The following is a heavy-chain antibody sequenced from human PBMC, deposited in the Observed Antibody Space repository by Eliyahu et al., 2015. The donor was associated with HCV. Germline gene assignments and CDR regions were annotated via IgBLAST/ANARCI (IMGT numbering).Heavy chain of an antibody. D-gene: IGHD6-19*01. J-gene: IGHJ5*02. CDR2: XQYXGST. V-gene: IGHV4-59*01. Sequence: QVQLQESGPGLVKPSETLSLTCTVSGGSXTTYYXXWIRXPPGKGLEWIXYXQYXGSTXYNPSLKSRVTISLDTSKNQFSLNLTSVTAAXTAVYYCASGGGGIAVAGTGGWFDPWGQGTLVTVSS. CDR3: ASGGGGIAVAGTGGWFDP. CDR1: GGSXTTYY.